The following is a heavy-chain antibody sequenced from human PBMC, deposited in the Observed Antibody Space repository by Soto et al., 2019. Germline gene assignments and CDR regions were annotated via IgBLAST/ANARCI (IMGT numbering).Heavy chain of an antibody. CDR3: ALLTTITGVY. CDR2: IFPIFGRV. J-gene: IGHJ4*02. V-gene: IGHV1-69*01. Sequence: QVQLVQSGAEVKRPGSSLRVSCKAYGGTFRTYIISWVRQAPGQGLEWMGGIFPIFGRVNYSQKFQGRVTITADEPTITAYVEVYGLRSEDTAVYYCALLTTITGVYWCQGTLVSVSA. CDR1: GGTFRTYI. D-gene: IGHD5-12*01.